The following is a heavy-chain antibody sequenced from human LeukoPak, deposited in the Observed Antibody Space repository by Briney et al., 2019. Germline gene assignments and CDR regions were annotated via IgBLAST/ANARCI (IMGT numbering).Heavy chain of an antibody. CDR3: AKDHGVVVPAAFFGY. J-gene: IGHJ4*02. CDR2: ISGNGRNT. V-gene: IGHV3-64*01. Sequence: GGSLRLSCAVSGFTFSNYAMHWVRQAPGKGLEYVSAISGNGRNTFYANSVKGRFTVSRDNSKNTLYLQMGSLRAEDMAVYYCAKDHGVVVPAAFFGYWGQGTLVTVSS. D-gene: IGHD2-2*01. CDR1: GFTFSNYA.